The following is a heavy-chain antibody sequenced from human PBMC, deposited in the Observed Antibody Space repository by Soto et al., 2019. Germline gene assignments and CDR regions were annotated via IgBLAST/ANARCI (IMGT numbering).Heavy chain of an antibody. Sequence: QLQLKESGSGLVKPSQTLSLTCTVSSVSISRGGDSWNWVRQPPGQGLQWIGYIYHSGHTYYNPSFKSRVTMSLNTPTYEFSLKVNSVTAADTDVHYCPRGDWNIVGRFDPWGQGTLVPVSS. CDR1: SVSISRGGDS. CDR3: PRGDWNIVGRFDP. J-gene: IGHJ5*02. V-gene: IGHV4-30-2*01. D-gene: IGHD1-1*01. CDR2: IYHSGHT.